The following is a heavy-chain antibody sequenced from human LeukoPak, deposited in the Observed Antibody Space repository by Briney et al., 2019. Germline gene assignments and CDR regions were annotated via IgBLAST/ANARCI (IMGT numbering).Heavy chain of an antibody. Sequence: GGSLRLSCAASGFTFSSYSMNWVRQAPGKGLEWVSSISSSSSYIYYADSVKGRFTISRDNAKSSLNLQMNSLRAEDTAVYYCARGPSEWELSHFDYWGQGTLVTVSS. CDR2: ISSSSSYI. D-gene: IGHD1-26*01. CDR1: GFTFSSYS. J-gene: IGHJ4*02. CDR3: ARGPSEWELSHFDY. V-gene: IGHV3-21*01.